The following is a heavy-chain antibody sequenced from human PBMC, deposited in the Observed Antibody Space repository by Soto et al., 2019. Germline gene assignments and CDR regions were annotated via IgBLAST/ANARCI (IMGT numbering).Heavy chain of an antibody. CDR2: INPSGGSK. D-gene: IGHD6-13*01. CDR1: GYTFTSYY. CDR3: ARDSTAAGSGYGMDV. V-gene: IGHV1-46*01. Sequence: QVQLVQSGAEVKKPGASVKVSCKASGYTFTSYYMHWVRQAPGQGLEWMGIINPSGGSKSYAQKFQGKFTMTRDNSTITVYKELSSLRSEDTAVYYCARDSTAAGSGYGMDVWGQGTTVTVSS. J-gene: IGHJ6*02.